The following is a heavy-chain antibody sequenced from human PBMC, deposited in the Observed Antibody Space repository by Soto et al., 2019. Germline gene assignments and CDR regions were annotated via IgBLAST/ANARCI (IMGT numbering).Heavy chain of an antibody. J-gene: IGHJ4*02. Sequence: SETLSLTCAVSGVSVNSGNYYWSWIRQTPGKGLEWIGYIYQSGSTRYNPSLKSQVTISLDTSKNQFSLKMSSVTAADTAVYYCARSIVVVTALDYWGQGTPVTVSS. CDR2: IYQSGST. V-gene: IGHV4-61*01. CDR3: ARSIVVVTALDY. D-gene: IGHD2-21*02. CDR1: GVSVNSGNYY.